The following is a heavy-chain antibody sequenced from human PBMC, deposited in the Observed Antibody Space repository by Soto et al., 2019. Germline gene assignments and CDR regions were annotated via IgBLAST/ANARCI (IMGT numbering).Heavy chain of an antibody. Sequence: GASVKVSCKASGGTFSSYAISWVRQAPGQGLEWMGGIIPIFGTANYAQKFQGRVTITADESTSTAYMELSSLRSEDTAVYYCARGEIVVVPAATPSGMRFDPWGQGTLVTVSS. D-gene: IGHD2-2*01. J-gene: IGHJ5*02. V-gene: IGHV1-69*13. CDR1: GGTFSSYA. CDR2: IIPIFGTA. CDR3: ARGEIVVVPAATPSGMRFDP.